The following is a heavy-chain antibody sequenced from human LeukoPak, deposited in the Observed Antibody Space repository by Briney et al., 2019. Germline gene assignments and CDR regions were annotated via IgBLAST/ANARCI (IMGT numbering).Heavy chain of an antibody. CDR2: IYYSGST. V-gene: IGHV4-59*12. J-gene: IGHJ6*02. D-gene: IGHD1-1*01. CDR1: GGSISSYY. Sequence: SETLSLTCTVSGGSISSYYWSWIRQPPGKGLEWIGYIYYSGSTYYNPSLKSRVTISVDTSKNQFSLKLSSVTAADTAVYYCARTQLERLRGHYYYGMDVWGQGTTVTVSS. CDR3: ARTQLERLRGHYYYGMDV.